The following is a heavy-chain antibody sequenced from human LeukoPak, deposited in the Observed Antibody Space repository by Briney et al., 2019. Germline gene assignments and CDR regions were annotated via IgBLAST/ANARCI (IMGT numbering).Heavy chain of an antibody. Sequence: ASVKVSCKASGYTFTGYYMHWVRQAPGQGLEWMGWINPNSGGTNYAQKFQGRVTMTRDTSISTAYMELSRLRSDDTAVYYCARGFTSRWLVLEENWFDPWGQGTLVTVSS. CDR1: GYTFTGYY. J-gene: IGHJ5*02. CDR3: ARGFTSRWLVLEENWFDP. D-gene: IGHD6-19*01. V-gene: IGHV1-2*02. CDR2: INPNSGGT.